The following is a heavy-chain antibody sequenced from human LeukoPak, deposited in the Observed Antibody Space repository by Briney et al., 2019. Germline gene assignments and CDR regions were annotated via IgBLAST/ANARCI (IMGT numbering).Heavy chain of an antibody. Sequence: PGGSLRLSCAASGFTFSSYWMSWVRQAPGKGLEWVANIKQDGSEKYYVDSVKGRFTISRDNAKNSLYLQMNSLRAEDTAVYYCARRIPYYGDYDWFDPWGQGTLVTVSS. V-gene: IGHV3-7*01. CDR1: GFTFSSYW. CDR2: IKQDGSEK. CDR3: ARRIPYYGDYDWFDP. D-gene: IGHD4-17*01. J-gene: IGHJ5*02.